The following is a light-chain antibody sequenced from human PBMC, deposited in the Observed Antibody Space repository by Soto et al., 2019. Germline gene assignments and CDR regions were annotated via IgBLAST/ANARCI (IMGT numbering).Light chain of an antibody. V-gene: IGKV3-20*01. CDR1: QSVSSSY. CDR3: QQYGNSPIT. Sequence: EIVLTQSPGTLSLSPGERATLSCRASQSVSSSYLAWYQQKPGQAPRLLIYGASSRATGIPYRFSGSGSGTDFTFTISRREPEDFEVYYCQQYGNSPITFGQGTRLEIK. CDR2: GAS. J-gene: IGKJ5*01.